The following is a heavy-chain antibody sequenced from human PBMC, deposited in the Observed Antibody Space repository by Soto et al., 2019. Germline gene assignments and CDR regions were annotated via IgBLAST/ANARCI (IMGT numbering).Heavy chain of an antibody. CDR3: ARDKITGLFDY. Sequence: QVQLQQWGAGLLKPSETLSLTYAVYGGSFSGYYWTWIRQPPGTGLEWIGEINHSGSTNYNPSLKSRVTISVDTSKNQFSLKLTSVTAADTAVYYCARDKITGLFDYWGQGTLVNVSS. V-gene: IGHV4-34*01. D-gene: IGHD2-8*02. CDR2: INHSGST. CDR1: GGSFSGYY. J-gene: IGHJ4*02.